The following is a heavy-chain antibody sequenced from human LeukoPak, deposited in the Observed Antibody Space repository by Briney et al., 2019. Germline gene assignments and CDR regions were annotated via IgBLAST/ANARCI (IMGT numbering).Heavy chain of an antibody. Sequence: PSETLSLTCTVSGGSISGYYLNWIRQPPGKGLEWIGYISTSGSTNYNPSLKSRVTISVDTSRNQFSLKLSSVTVADTAVYYCARLWRSSGSPTAFDIWGQGTMVTVSS. V-gene: IGHV4-4*09. CDR1: GGSISGYY. J-gene: IGHJ3*02. CDR3: ARLWRSSGSPTAFDI. D-gene: IGHD1-26*01. CDR2: ISTSGST.